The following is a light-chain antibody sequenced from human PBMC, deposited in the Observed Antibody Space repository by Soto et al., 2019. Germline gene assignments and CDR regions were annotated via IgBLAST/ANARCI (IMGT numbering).Light chain of an antibody. CDR2: KAS. J-gene: IGKJ4*01. Sequence: DIQLTQSPSTLSASVGDRATITCRASQSISSWLAWYQQKPGKAPKLLVYKASSLESGVPSRFSGSGSGTELTLTISSLQPDDFATYYCRQYEANPLTFGGGTKVEI. V-gene: IGKV1-5*03. CDR1: QSISSW. CDR3: RQYEANPLT.